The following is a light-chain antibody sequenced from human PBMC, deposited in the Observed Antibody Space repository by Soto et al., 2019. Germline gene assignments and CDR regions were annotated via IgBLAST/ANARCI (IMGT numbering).Light chain of an antibody. CDR1: ESVSSGY. V-gene: IGKV3-20*01. Sequence: EIVLTQSPGTLSLSPGEGATLSCRASESVSSGYLAWYQQKPGQPPRLLNYGASSRAAGIPDRFSGSGSGTDFTLTISRLEPEDFAVYYCQQYGSSRTFGQGTKVEV. J-gene: IGKJ1*01. CDR3: QQYGSSRT. CDR2: GAS.